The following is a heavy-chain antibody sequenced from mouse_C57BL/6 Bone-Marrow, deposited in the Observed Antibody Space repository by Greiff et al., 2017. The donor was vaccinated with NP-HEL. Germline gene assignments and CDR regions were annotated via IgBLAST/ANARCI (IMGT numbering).Heavy chain of an antibody. CDR2: INPNNGGT. CDR3: ARRGGYDPLFAY. Sequence: EVQLQQSGPELVKPGASVKISCKASGYTFTDYYMNWVKQSHGKSLEWIGDINPNNGGTSYNQKFKGKATLTVDKSSSTAYMELRSLTSEDSAVYYCARRGGYDPLFAYWGQGTLVTVSA. D-gene: IGHD2-2*01. V-gene: IGHV1-26*01. CDR1: GYTFTDYY. J-gene: IGHJ3*01.